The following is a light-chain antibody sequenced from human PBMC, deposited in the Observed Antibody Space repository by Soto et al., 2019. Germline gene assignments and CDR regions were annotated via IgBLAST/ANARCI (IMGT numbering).Light chain of an antibody. CDR1: QSISNY. CDR3: QQFNNYIT. V-gene: IGKV1-39*01. CDR2: TAS. J-gene: IGKJ5*01. Sequence: DIQMTQSPSSLSASVGDRVTITCRASQSISNYLNWYLQRPGKAPKLLIFTASSLQSGVPSRFSGSGSGTDFTLTISSLQPEDFATYYCQQFNNYITFGQGTRLEIK.